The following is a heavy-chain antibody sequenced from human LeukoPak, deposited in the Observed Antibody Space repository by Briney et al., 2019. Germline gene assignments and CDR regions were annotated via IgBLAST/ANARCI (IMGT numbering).Heavy chain of an antibody. V-gene: IGHV3-74*01. CDR2: INSDGSTT. CDR1: GFTFSSYW. Sequence: GGSLRLSWAASGFTFSSYWMHWVRQAPAKGLVWVSRINSDGSTTSHADSVKGRFTISRDNAKNTLFLQMNSLRAEDTAVYYCARGGSSSWYGSWGQGTLVTVSS. CDR3: ARGGSSSWYGS. J-gene: IGHJ5*01. D-gene: IGHD6-13*01.